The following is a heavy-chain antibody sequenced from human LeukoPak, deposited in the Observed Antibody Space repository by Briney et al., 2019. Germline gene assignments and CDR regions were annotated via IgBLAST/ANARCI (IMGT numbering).Heavy chain of an antibody. Sequence: GRSLRLPCAASGFTVSSNYMTWVRQAPGKGLEWVSVLYSGGNAFYADSVKGRFTISRDTSKNTVYLQMNSLRVEDTAVYYCARDYYGSGSYAYWGQGTLVTVSS. V-gene: IGHV3-66*01. J-gene: IGHJ4*02. CDR1: GFTVSSNY. D-gene: IGHD3-10*01. CDR2: LYSGGNA. CDR3: ARDYYGSGSYAY.